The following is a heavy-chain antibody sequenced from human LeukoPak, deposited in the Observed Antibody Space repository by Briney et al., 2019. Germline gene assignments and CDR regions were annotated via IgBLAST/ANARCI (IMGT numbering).Heavy chain of an antibody. D-gene: IGHD6-19*01. CDR1: EFTFSAST. Sequence: GGSLRLSCAASEFTFSASTMHWVRQASGKGLEWVGRIRSKANNYATSYAASVKGRFTISRDDSKNTAYLQMESLKTEDTAVYYCARQAVAGTACIDSWGQGTLVTVSS. J-gene: IGHJ5*01. CDR2: IRSKANNYAT. CDR3: ARQAVAGTACIDS. V-gene: IGHV3-73*01.